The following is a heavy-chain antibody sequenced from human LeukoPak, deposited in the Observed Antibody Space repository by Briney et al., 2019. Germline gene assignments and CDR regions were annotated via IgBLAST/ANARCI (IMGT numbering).Heavy chain of an antibody. D-gene: IGHD3-9*01. J-gene: IGHJ6*04. Sequence: SVKVSCKASGGTFSSYAISWVRQAPGQGLEWMGGIIPIFGTANYAQKFQGRVTITADKSTSTAYMELSSLRSEDTAVYHCARAHLRYFDPIYGMDVWGKGTTVTVSS. CDR2: IIPIFGTA. CDR3: ARAHLRYFDPIYGMDV. CDR1: GGTFSSYA. V-gene: IGHV1-69*06.